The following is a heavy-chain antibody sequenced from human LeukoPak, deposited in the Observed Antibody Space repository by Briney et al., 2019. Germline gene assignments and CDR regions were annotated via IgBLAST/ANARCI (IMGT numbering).Heavy chain of an antibody. CDR2: ISWDGGST. CDR1: GFTFDDYT. D-gene: IGHD4-17*01. Sequence: GGSLRLSCAASGFTFDDYTMHWVRQAPGKGLEWVSLISWDGGSTYYADSVKGRFTISRDNSKNSLYLQTNSLRTEDTALYYCAKGGYGDYFDYWGQGTLVTVSS. J-gene: IGHJ4*02. CDR3: AKGGYGDYFDY. V-gene: IGHV3-43*01.